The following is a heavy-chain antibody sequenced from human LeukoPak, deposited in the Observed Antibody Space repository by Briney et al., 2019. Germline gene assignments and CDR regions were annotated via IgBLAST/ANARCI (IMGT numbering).Heavy chain of an antibody. D-gene: IGHD3-3*01. CDR1: GGSISSYY. V-gene: IGHV4-59*04. J-gene: IGHJ5*02. CDR2: IYYSGST. Sequence: PSETLSLTCTVSGGSISSYYWSWIRQPPGKGLEWIGYIYYSGSTYYNPSLKSRVTISVDTSKNQFSLKLSSVAAADTAVYYCARPNPYDFWSGYSTWFDPWGQGTLVTVSS. CDR3: ARPNPYDFWSGYSTWFDP.